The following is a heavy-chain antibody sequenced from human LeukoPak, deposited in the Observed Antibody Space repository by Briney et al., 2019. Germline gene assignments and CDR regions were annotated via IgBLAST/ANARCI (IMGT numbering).Heavy chain of an antibody. D-gene: IGHD2-2*01. CDR2: ISSSSSYI. CDR1: GFTFSSYS. CDR3: AGLYCSSTSCYRPFDY. Sequence: GGSLRLSCAASGFTFSSYSMNWVRQAPGKGLEWVSSISSSSSYIYYADSVKGRFTISRDNAKNSLYLQMNSLRAEDTAVYYCAGLYCSSTSCYRPFDYWGQGTLVTVSS. V-gene: IGHV3-21*01. J-gene: IGHJ4*02.